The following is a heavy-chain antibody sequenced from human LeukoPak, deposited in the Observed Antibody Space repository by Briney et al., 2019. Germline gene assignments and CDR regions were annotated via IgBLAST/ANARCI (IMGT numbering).Heavy chain of an antibody. Sequence: ASVKVSCKASGYTFTSYDINWVRQATGQGLEWMGWMNPNSGNTDYAQKFQGRFTITINTSISTAYMELSSLRSEDTAVYYCARLTTSAFDIWGQGTMVTVSS. D-gene: IGHD4-17*01. CDR3: ARLTTSAFDI. CDR1: GYTFTSYD. CDR2: MNPNSGNT. J-gene: IGHJ3*02. V-gene: IGHV1-8*03.